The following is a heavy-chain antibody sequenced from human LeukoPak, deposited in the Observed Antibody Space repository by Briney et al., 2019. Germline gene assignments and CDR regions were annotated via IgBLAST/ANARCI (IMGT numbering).Heavy chain of an antibody. CDR1: GGSISSHY. Sequence: SETLSLTCTVSGGSISSHYWGWIRQPPGKGLEWIGYIYYSGSTNYSPSLKSRVTISVDTSKNQFSLKLSSVTAADTAVYYCARGGSSRQIDYWGQGTLVTVSS. V-gene: IGHV4-59*11. D-gene: IGHD1-26*01. CDR3: ARGGSSRQIDY. J-gene: IGHJ4*02. CDR2: IYYSGST.